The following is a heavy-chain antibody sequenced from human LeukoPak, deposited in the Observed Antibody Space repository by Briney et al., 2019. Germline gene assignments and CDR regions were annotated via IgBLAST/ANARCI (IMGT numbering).Heavy chain of an antibody. D-gene: IGHD4-11*01. V-gene: IGHV4-39*01. J-gene: IGHJ5*02. CDR2: IYSSGST. CDR1: GGSISSSTYY. CDR3: ARQDHPDHSNPNWFDP. Sequence: SETLSLTCTVSGGSISSSTYYWGWIRQPPGKGLEWIGSIYSSGSTYYNPSLRSRVTISVDTSKNHFSLRLTSVTATDTAVYYCARQDHPDHSNPNWFDPWGQGTLVTVSS.